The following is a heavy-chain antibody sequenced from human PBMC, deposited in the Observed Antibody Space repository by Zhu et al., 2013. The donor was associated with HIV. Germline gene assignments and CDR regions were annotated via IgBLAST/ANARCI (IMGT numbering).Heavy chain of an antibody. Sequence: QVQLVQSGAEVKKPGSSVKVSCKASGGTFSSYTISWVRQAPGQGLEWMGRIIPILGIANYAQKFQGRVTITADKSTSTAYMELSSLRSEDTAVYYCARSPRDSTSSLNYYYGMDVWGQGTTVTVSS. CDR3: ARSPRDSTSSLNYYYGMDV. D-gene: IGHD2-2*01. J-gene: IGHJ6*02. V-gene: IGHV1-69*02. CDR2: IIPILGIA. CDR1: GGTFSSYT.